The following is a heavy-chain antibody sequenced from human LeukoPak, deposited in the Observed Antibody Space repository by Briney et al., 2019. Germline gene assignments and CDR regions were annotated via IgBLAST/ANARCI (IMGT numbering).Heavy chain of an antibody. D-gene: IGHD3-9*01. CDR1: GGSFSNYY. CDR3: AKQYRVLRYFDWLPFDY. Sequence: SETLSLTCAVYGGSFSNYYWSWIRQPPGKGLEWIGEINDSGRTNYNPSLMSRVTVSVDTSKKQFSLRLTSVTATDTAVYYCAKQYRVLRYFDWLPFDYWGQGTLVTVSS. CDR2: INDSGRT. J-gene: IGHJ4*02. V-gene: IGHV4-34*01.